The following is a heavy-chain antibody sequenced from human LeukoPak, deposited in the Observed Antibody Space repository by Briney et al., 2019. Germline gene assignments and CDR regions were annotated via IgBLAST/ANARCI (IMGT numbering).Heavy chain of an antibody. D-gene: IGHD2-8*02. CDR2: ISGSGGGT. V-gene: IGHV3-23*01. J-gene: IGHJ4*02. Sequence: GGSLRLSCAASGFTFSSYAMSWVRQAPGKGLEWVSAISGSGGGTYYADSVKGRFTISRDNSKNTLYLQMNSLRAEDTAVYYCAKLFGRTTGGYFDYWGQGTLVTVSS. CDR1: GFTFSSYA. CDR3: AKLFGRTTGGYFDY.